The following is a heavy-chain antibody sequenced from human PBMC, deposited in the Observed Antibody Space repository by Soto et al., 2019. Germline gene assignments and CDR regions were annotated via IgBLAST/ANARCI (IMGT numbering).Heavy chain of an antibody. CDR2: INRYNGIT. J-gene: IGHJ6*02. Sequence: QVQVVQSGSELKKPGASVKVSCKVPESDGITWVRQARGQGLEWMGWINRYNGITNYAYEFQDRVTMTIDTTTRTGYMELRGLRSDDTAVYYCANRGNPLMDVWGQGTTVTVSS. V-gene: IGHV1-18*01. CDR3: ANRGNPLMDV. CDR1: ESDG.